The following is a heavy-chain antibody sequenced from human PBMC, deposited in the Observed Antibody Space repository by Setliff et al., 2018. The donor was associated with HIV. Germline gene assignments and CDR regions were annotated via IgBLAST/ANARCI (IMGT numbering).Heavy chain of an antibody. Sequence: PSETLSLTCTVSGGSINSYYWSWIRQPAGKGLEWIGRIYTSGSANYNPSLKSRVTMSVDTCKNQFSLKLTSVTAADTAVYYCARELMWRGALHYFYYMDVWGEGTTVTVSS. CDR1: GGSINSYY. V-gene: IGHV4-4*07. CDR3: ARELMWRGALHYFYYMDV. CDR2: IYTSGSA. J-gene: IGHJ6*03. D-gene: IGHD1-26*01.